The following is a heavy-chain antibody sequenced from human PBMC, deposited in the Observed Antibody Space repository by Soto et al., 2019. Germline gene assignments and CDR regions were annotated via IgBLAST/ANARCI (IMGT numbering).Heavy chain of an antibody. CDR2: INHSGSP. D-gene: IGHD1-1*01. Sequence: SETLSLPCAVYGGSFSGYYWSWLRQPPGKGLEWIGEINHSGSPNYNPSLKSRVTISVDTSKNQFSLKMTSVTAADTAVYYCATANWSHHYFDPWGQGTLVTVSS. CDR1: GGSFSGYY. CDR3: ATANWSHHYFDP. J-gene: IGHJ5*02. V-gene: IGHV4-34*01.